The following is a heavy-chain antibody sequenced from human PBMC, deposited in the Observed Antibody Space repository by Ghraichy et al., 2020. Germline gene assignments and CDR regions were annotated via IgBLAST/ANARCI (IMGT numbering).Heavy chain of an antibody. J-gene: IGHJ4*02. CDR2: INQSGST. V-gene: IGHV4-34*01. Sequence: SETLSLTCAVYGGSVSGNYWSWIRQPPGKGLEWIGEINQSGSTNYNPSLKSRVTMSVDTSKNQFSLKLSSVTAADTAVYYCARSGTYCSGGSCYSGAFDYWGQGTLVTVSS. CDR1: GGSVSGNY. CDR3: ARSGTYCSGGSCYSGAFDY. D-gene: IGHD2-15*01.